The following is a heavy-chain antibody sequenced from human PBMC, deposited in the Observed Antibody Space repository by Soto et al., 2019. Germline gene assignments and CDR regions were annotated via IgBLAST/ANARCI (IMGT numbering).Heavy chain of an antibody. Sequence: GGSLRLSCAASGFTFSSYAMTWVRQAPGKGLEWVSALTISGGSTYYADSVKGRFTISRDNSKSTLYLQMNSLRAEDTAVYYCTKGAVVGVPAAIPPTYEWGQGTLVTVSS. D-gene: IGHD2-2*02. V-gene: IGHV3-23*01. CDR3: TKGAVVGVPAAIPPTYE. J-gene: IGHJ4*02. CDR1: GFTFSSYA. CDR2: LTISGGST.